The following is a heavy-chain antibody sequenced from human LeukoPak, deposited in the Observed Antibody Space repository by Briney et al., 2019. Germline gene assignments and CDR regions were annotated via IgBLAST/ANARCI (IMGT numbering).Heavy chain of an antibody. CDR2: ISYDGSNK. J-gene: IGHJ4*02. V-gene: IGHV3-30*03. D-gene: IGHD4-17*01. CDR1: GFTFSTYW. CDR3: ARDDTVTIFDY. Sequence: GGSLRLSCAASGFTFSTYWIHWVRQAPGKGLEWVAVISYDGSNKYYADSVKGRFTISRDNSKNTLYLQMNSLRAEDTAVYYCARDDTVTIFDYWGQGTLVTVSS.